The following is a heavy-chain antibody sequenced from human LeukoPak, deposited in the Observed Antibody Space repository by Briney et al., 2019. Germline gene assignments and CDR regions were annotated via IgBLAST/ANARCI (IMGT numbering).Heavy chain of an antibody. CDR1: GFNVSNNY. J-gene: IGHJ4*02. Sequence: GGSLRLSRAASGFNVSNNYMSWVRQAPGKGLEWVSVIYRGGSTYYADSVKGRFTMSRDNSKNTVYLQMDSLRAEDTAVYYCARDRGAAAGNWGQGTLVIVSS. D-gene: IGHD6-13*01. CDR2: IYRGGST. CDR3: ARDRGAAAGN. V-gene: IGHV3-53*01.